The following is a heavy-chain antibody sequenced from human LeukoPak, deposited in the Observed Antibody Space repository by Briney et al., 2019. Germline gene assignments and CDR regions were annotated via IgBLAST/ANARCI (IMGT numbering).Heavy chain of an antibody. D-gene: IGHD2-21*02. CDR2: ISGSGGST. V-gene: IGHV3-23*01. Sequence: PGGSLRLSCAASGFTFSSYAMSWVRQAPGKGLEWVSAISGSGGSTYYADSVKGRFTISRDNSKNTLYLQMNSLRAEDTAVYYCAKDGDCGGDYYGLRWNWYFDLWGRGTLVTVSS. CDR3: AKDGDCGGDYYGLRWNWYFDL. J-gene: IGHJ2*01. CDR1: GFTFSSYA.